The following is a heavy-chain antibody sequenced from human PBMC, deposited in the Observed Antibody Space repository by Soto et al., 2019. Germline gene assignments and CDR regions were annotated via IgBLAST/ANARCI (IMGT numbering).Heavy chain of an antibody. D-gene: IGHD3-3*01. J-gene: IGHJ6*01. V-gene: IGHV3-11*05. CDR3: AKAIAFRFFRVGMDV. CDR1: GFTFGDSY. Sequence: GGSLRLSCAGSGFTFGDSYMSWIRQAPGKGLEWLSYISPGSRYPAYADSVKGRFTISRDNAKNSLHLQMDSLRAEDTALYYCAKAIAFRFFRVGMDVWWQGTTVTV. CDR2: ISPGSRYP.